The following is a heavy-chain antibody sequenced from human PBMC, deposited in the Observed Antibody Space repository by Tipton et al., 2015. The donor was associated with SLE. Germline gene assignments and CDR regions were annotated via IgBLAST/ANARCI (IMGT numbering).Heavy chain of an antibody. J-gene: IGHJ4*02. V-gene: IGHV4-34*01. D-gene: IGHD5-18*01. CDR2: IDRDGNT. Sequence: TLSLTCAVYGESFSGHFWSWIRQTPGKGLEWIGEIDRDGNTKYNPSVRSRVTLSVDTSKSQLSLNLSSVTAADTALYFCARGLDTAGPTFLDYWGQGTLVTVSS. CDR3: ARGLDTAGPTFLDY. CDR1: GESFSGHF.